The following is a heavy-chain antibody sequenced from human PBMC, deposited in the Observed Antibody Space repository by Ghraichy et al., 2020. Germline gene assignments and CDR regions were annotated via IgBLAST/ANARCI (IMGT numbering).Heavy chain of an antibody. V-gene: IGHV4-59*01. D-gene: IGHD2/OR15-2a*01. CDR3: ARSHLSDAYYFYWYFDL. J-gene: IGHJ2*01. CDR2: ISYTGSA. Sequence: GSLRLSCTVSGGSITTNYWSWIRQSPGKGLEWVGSISYTGSATYNPPLKSRVSLSVDTSQNQFSLKLSSVTAADTAVYYCARSHLSDAYYFYWYFDLWGRGTLVTVSS. CDR1: GGSITTNY.